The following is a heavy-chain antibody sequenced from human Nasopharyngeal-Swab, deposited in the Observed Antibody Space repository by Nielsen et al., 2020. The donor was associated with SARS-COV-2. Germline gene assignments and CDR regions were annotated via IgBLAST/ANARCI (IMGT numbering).Heavy chain of an antibody. J-gene: IGHJ4*02. CDR2: INPNSGGT. CDR1: GYSFSAYY. D-gene: IGHD6-13*01. CDR3: ARDRRYSSSPLGY. Sequence: ASVKVSCKASGYSFSAYYIHWVRQAPGQGLEWMGRINPNSGGTDYAQKFQGRVTMTRDTSIRTAYMELSRLRSDDTAVYYCARDRRYSSSPLGYWGQGTLVTVSS. V-gene: IGHV1-2*06.